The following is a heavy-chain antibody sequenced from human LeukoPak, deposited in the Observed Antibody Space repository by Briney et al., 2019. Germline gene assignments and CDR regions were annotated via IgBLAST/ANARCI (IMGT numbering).Heavy chain of an antibody. CDR2: IWYDGSKK. Sequence: GGSLRLSCVASGFTFSSYGMHWVRQAPGKGLEWVAVIWYDGSKKYCADSVKGRFTISRDNSKNSLYLQMNSLRTEDTALYYCAKDRGYASPSGFDYWGQGTLVTVSS. D-gene: IGHD5-12*01. V-gene: IGHV3-33*03. CDR3: AKDRGYASPSGFDY. J-gene: IGHJ4*02. CDR1: GFTFSSYG.